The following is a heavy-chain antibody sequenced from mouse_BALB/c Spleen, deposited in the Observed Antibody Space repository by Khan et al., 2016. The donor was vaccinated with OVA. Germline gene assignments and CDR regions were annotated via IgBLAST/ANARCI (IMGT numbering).Heavy chain of an antibody. J-gene: IGHJ2*01. CDR3: RISTINA. CDR2: TDPANGNT. Sequence: EVQLQQSGAELVKPAASLKLSCTASGYNIKDIYIHWVKQRPEKGLERIRRTDPANGNTKYDPKFQGKATITATTSSNTAYLPLSSLTSEDTAVDYCRISTINAWGQGTTLTVSS. CDR1: GYNIKDIY. V-gene: IGHV14-3*02.